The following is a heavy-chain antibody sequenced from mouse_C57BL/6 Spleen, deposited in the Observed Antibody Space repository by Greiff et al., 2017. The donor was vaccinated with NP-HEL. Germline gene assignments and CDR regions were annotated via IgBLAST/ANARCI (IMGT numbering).Heavy chain of an antibody. CDR1: GFTFSDYG. CDR3: ARPEDYDGAWFAY. CDR2: ISSGSSTI. Sequence: EVKLVESGGGLVKPGGSLKLSCAASGFTFSDYGMHWVRQAPEKGLEWVAYISSGSSTIYYADTVKGRFTISRDNAKNTLFLQMTSLRSEDTAMYYCARPEDYDGAWFAYWGQGTLVTVSA. D-gene: IGHD2-4*01. J-gene: IGHJ3*01. V-gene: IGHV5-17*01.